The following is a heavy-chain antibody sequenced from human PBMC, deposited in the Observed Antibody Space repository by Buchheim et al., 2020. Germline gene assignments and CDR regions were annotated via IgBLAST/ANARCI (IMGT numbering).Heavy chain of an antibody. CDR3: ARGYSTSPRGNYYYYYMDV. CDR2: IYYSGST. Sequence: QVQLQESGPGLVKPSETLSLTCTVSGGSISSYYWSWIRQPPGKGLEWIGYIYYSGSTNYNPSLKSRVTISVDTSKNQFSLKLSSVTAADTAVYYCARGYSTSPRGNYYYYYMDVWGKGTT. D-gene: IGHD2-2*01. J-gene: IGHJ6*03. CDR1: GGSISSYY. V-gene: IGHV4-59*01.